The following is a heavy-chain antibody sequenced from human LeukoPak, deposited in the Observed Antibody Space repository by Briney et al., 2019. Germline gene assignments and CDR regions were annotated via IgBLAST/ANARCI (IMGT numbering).Heavy chain of an antibody. J-gene: IGHJ3*02. D-gene: IGHD1/OR15-1a*01. CDR2: IYYTGGET. V-gene: IGHV4-59*08. Sequence: PSETLSLTCTVSGGSINSYYWSWIRQPPGKGLERIGYIYYTGGETNYNPSLKSRLTISVDTFKNQFSLMLTSVTAADTAVYYCARHPVRTAAFDIWAQGTMVTVSS. CDR1: GGSINSYY. CDR3: ARHPVRTAAFDI.